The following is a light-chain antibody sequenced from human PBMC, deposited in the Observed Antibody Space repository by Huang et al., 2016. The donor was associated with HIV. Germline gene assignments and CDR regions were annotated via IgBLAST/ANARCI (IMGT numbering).Light chain of an antibody. CDR2: GAS. Sequence: EIVLTQSPATLSLSPGERAALSCRATQSISNNLAWYPQKAGQSPRRLIDGASTRATGIPARFRGSGSGTDFTLTISSLQSEDFAVYYCQQYNNWPPLLTFGGGTKVEIK. J-gene: IGKJ4*01. CDR3: QQYNNWPPLLT. CDR1: QSISNN. V-gene: IGKV3-15*01.